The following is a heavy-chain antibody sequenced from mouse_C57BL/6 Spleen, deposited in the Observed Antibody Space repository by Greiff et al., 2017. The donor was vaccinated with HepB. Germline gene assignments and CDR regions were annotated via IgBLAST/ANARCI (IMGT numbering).Heavy chain of an antibody. CDR1: GYTFTDYY. J-gene: IGHJ2*01. CDR3: ARSAHYGYDSLYFDY. D-gene: IGHD2-2*01. CDR2: INPNNGGT. V-gene: IGHV1-26*01. Sequence: EVQLQQSGPELVKPGASVKISCKASGYTFTDYYMNWVKQSHGKSLEWIGDINPNNGGTSYNQKFKGKATLTVDKSSSTAYMELRSLTSEDSAVYYCARSAHYGYDSLYFDYWGQGTTLTVSS.